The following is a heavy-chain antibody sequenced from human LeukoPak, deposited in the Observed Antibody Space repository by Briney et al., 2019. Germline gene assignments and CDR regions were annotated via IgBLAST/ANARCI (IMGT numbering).Heavy chain of an antibody. J-gene: IGHJ4*02. D-gene: IGHD3-22*01. Sequence: GESLRLSCKGSGYSFTSYWIGWVRQMPGKGLEWMGIIYPGDSDTRYSPSFQGQVTISADKSINTAYLQWSSLEASDTAMYYCARRYYYDSSGYYVDYWGQGTLATVSS. V-gene: IGHV5-51*01. CDR3: ARRYYYDSSGYYVDY. CDR1: GYSFTSYW. CDR2: IYPGDSDT.